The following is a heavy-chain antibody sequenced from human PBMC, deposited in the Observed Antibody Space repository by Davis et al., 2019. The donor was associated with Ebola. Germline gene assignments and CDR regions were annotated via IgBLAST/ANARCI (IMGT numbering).Heavy chain of an antibody. Sequence: LRLSCNVSGASINSGFFSWSWVRQPAGKGLEWIGHIFTNGITKYNPSLESRFTISLDPSKNQFSLNLRSVTAADTAVCYCARGGEEEWLRAYYYYYIDVWGEGTTVTVSS. J-gene: IGHJ6*03. CDR1: GASINSGFFS. CDR2: IFTNGIT. CDR3: ARGGEEEWLRAYYYYYIDV. V-gene: IGHV4-61*09. D-gene: IGHD5-12*01.